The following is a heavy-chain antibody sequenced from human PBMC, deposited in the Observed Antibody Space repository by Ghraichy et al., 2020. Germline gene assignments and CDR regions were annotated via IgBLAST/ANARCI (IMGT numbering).Heavy chain of an antibody. CDR2: ISYDGSNQ. V-gene: IGHV3-30*18. D-gene: IGHD4-11*01. CDR3: AKEVDRDYPGPRGHHHFYYAMDV. J-gene: IGHJ6*02. CDR1: GFTFGTYG. Sequence: SLRLSCAASGFTFGTYGMHWVRQAPGKGLEWVALISYDGSNQYYADSVKGRFIVSRDNGRNTVDLQMNSLRAEDTAVYFCAKEVDRDYPGPRGHHHFYYAMDVWGQGTTVTVSS.